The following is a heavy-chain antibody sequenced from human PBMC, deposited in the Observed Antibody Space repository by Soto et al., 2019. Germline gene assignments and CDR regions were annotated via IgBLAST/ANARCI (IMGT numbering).Heavy chain of an antibody. V-gene: IGHV3-7*01. Sequence: EVQPVESGGGLVQPGGSLRLSCAASGFIFSNSWMTWVRQAPGKGLEWVGNIKEDGSEKNYVDSVKGRFTISRDNAKKSLDLQMNSLRAEDTAVYYCARERPWVIDYWGQGILVTVSS. CDR3: ARERPWVIDY. D-gene: IGHD1-26*01. J-gene: IGHJ4*02. CDR2: IKEDGSEK. CDR1: GFIFSNSW.